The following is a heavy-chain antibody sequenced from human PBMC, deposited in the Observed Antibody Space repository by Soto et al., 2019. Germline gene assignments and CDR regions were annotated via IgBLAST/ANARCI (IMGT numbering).Heavy chain of an antibody. CDR3: ARDYCSGGSCYTFTYRGDAVDI. D-gene: IGHD2-15*01. CDR1: GFTFSSYW. J-gene: IGHJ3*02. V-gene: IGHV3-7*01. Sequence: EVQLVESGGGLVQPVGSLRLSCAASGFTFSSYWRSWVRQAPGKGLEWVANMKQDGSEKYYVDSVKGRFTISRDNAKNSLYLQMNSLRAEDTAVYYCARDYCSGGSCYTFTYRGDAVDIWGQGTMVTVSS. CDR2: MKQDGSEK.